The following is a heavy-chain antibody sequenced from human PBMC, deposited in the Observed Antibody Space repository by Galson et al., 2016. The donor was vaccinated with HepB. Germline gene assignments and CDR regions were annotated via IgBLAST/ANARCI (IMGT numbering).Heavy chain of an antibody. D-gene: IGHD1-1*01. Sequence: SVKVSCKASGYTFTTYHMHWVRQAPGQGLEWMGIVNPNGGITSYAQKFQGRVTVTRDTSTSTFYMELSSLRSEDTAVYYCARDPTPIGTTNKSFFLDYWGQGTLVTVSS. J-gene: IGHJ4*02. CDR3: ARDPTPIGTTNKSFFLDY. V-gene: IGHV1-46*01. CDR1: GYTFTTYH. CDR2: VNPNGGIT.